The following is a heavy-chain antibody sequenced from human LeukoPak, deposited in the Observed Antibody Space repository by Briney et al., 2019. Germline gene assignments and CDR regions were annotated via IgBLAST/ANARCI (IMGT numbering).Heavy chain of an antibody. V-gene: IGHV5-51*01. CDR2: IYPGDSDA. CDR3: ARHRLVSWDAFDI. Sequence: GESLKISCKGSGYSFTSYWIGWVRQMPGKGLDWMGIIYPGDSDARYSPSFQGQVTISADKSISTAYLQWSSLKASDTAMYYCARHRLVSWDAFDIWGQGTMVTVSS. D-gene: IGHD6-19*01. J-gene: IGHJ3*02. CDR1: GYSFTSYW.